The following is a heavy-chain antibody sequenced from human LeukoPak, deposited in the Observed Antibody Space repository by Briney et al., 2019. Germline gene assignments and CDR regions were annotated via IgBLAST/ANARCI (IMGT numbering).Heavy chain of an antibody. CDR1: GYTFTNYY. CDR2: INPNSGGT. J-gene: IGHJ5*02. V-gene: IGHV1-2*02. Sequence: ASVKVSCKASGYTFTNYYIHWVRQAPGQGLEWMGWINPNSGGTNYAQQFQGRVTMTTDTSISTAYMELSNLRSDDTAVYYCARGIAAAGGRWFDPWGQGTLVTVSS. D-gene: IGHD6-13*01. CDR3: ARGIAAAGGRWFDP.